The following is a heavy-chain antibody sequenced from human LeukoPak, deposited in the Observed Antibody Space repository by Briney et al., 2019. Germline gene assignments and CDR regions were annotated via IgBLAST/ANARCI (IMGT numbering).Heavy chain of an antibody. V-gene: IGHV3-23*01. CDR3: ARDRSWELHYFDY. CDR1: GFSISNYW. D-gene: IGHD1-26*01. CDR2: ISGSGGST. J-gene: IGHJ4*02. Sequence: GGSLRLSCAVSGFSISNYWMTWVRQAPGKGLEWVSAISGSGGSTYYADSVKGRFTISRDNSKNTLYLQMNSLRAEDTAVYYCARDRSWELHYFDYWGQGTLVTVSS.